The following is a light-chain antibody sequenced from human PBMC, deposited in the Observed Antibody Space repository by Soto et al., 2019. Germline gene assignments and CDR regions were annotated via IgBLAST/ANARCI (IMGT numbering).Light chain of an antibody. J-gene: IGKJ1*01. V-gene: IGKV3-20*01. Sequence: EIVLTQSPGTLSLSPGERATLSCRASQSVSSSYLAWYQQKPGQAPRPLIYGASSRAIGIPDRFSGSGSGTDVTLTICRLEPEDFAVYYCQQYGRSPWTFGQGTKVEIK. CDR2: GAS. CDR1: QSVSSSY. CDR3: QQYGRSPWT.